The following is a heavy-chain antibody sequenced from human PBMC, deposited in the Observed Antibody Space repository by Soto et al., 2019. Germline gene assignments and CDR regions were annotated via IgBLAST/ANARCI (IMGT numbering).Heavy chain of an antibody. Sequence: QVQLVESGGGVVQPGRSLRLSCAASGFTFSSYAMHWVRQAPGKGLEWVAVISYDGSNKYYADSVKGRFTISRDNSKNTLYLQMNSLRAEETAVYYCARDGGRWLRLCWYFDLWGRGTLVTVSS. D-gene: IGHD5-12*01. CDR3: ARDGGRWLRLCWYFDL. V-gene: IGHV3-30-3*01. CDR2: ISYDGSNK. CDR1: GFTFSSYA. J-gene: IGHJ2*01.